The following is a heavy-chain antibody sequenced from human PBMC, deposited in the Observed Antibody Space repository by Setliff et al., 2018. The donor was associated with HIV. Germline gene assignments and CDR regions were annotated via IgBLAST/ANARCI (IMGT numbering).Heavy chain of an antibody. V-gene: IGHV1-46*01. Sequence: ASVKVSCKASGYTFTNYYMHWVRQAPGQGLEWMGIINPSGGSTSHAQKFQGRVNMTRDTSTSTVHMEVSSLRSEDTAVYYCAREGSFVPAGTQHYYYDYRDVWGKGTTVTVSS. CDR3: AREGSFVPAGTQHYYYDYRDV. D-gene: IGHD2-2*01. J-gene: IGHJ6*03. CDR1: GYTFTNYY. CDR2: INPSGGST.